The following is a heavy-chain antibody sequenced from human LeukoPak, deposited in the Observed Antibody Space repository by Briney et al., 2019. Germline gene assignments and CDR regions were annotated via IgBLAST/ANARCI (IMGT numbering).Heavy chain of an antibody. CDR1: GFTFSSYA. CDR2: ISYDGSNK. D-gene: IGHD6-19*01. Sequence: GGSLRLSCAASGFTFSSYAMHWVRQAPGKGLEWVAVISYDGSNKYYADSVKGRFTISRDNSKNTLYLQMNSLRAEDTAVYYCARDGGAVAGPANYWGQGTLVTVSS. J-gene: IGHJ4*02. CDR3: ARDGGAVAGPANY. V-gene: IGHV3-30-3*01.